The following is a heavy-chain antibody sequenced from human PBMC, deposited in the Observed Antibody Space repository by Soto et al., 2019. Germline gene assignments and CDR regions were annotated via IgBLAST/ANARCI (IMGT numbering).Heavy chain of an antibody. CDR1: GFSLSTSGVG. Sequence: SGPTLVNPTQTLTLTCTFSGFSLSTSGVGVGWIRQPPGKALEWLALIYWNDDKRYSPSLKSRLTITKDTSKNQVVLTMTKMDPVDTATYYCARMRSDYDSSGLDYWGQGTLVTVSS. CDR2: IYWNDDK. CDR3: ARMRSDYDSSGLDY. J-gene: IGHJ4*02. V-gene: IGHV2-5*01. D-gene: IGHD3-22*01.